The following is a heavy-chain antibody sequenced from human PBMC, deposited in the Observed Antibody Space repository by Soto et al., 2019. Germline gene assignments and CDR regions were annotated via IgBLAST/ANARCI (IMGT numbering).Heavy chain of an antibody. CDR2: IYPGDSDS. D-gene: IGHD4-17*01. CDR3: ARHGFYGDYASNYFDP. CDR1: GYNFATYW. J-gene: IGHJ5*02. V-gene: IGHV5-51*01. Sequence: PXGSLPLSCEGSGYNFATYWIAWVRQLPGKGLEYMGIIYPGDSDSRYSPSFQGQVTFSADKSISTAYMQWRSLKASDTGMYYCARHGFYGDYASNYFDPWGQGTLVTVSS.